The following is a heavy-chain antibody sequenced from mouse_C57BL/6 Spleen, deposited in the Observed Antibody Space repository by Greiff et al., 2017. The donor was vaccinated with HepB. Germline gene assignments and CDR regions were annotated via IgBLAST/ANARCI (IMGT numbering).Heavy chain of an antibody. Sequence: VQLQQSGAELVRPGTSVKMSCKASGYTFTNYWIGWAKQRPGHGLEWIGDIYPGGGYTNYNEKFKGKATLAADKSSSTAYMQFSSLTSEDSAIYYCAFYYDYYDGYFDYWGQGTTLTVSS. CDR3: AFYYDYYDGYFDY. J-gene: IGHJ2*01. CDR1: GYTFTNYW. CDR2: IYPGGGYT. V-gene: IGHV1-63*01. D-gene: IGHD2-4*01.